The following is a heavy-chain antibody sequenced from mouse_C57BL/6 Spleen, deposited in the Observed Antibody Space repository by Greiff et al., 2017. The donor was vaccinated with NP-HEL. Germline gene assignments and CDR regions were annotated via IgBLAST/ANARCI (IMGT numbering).Heavy chain of an antibody. CDR2: ISDGGSYT. J-gene: IGHJ2*01. Sequence: HLVESGGGLVKPGGSLKLSCAASGFTFSSYAMSWVRQTPEKRLEWVATISDGGSYTYYPDNVKGRFTISRDNAKNNLYLQMSHLKSEDTAMYYCAREGLRASYFDSGAKAPLSQSPQ. D-gene: IGHD1-1*01. CDR1: GFTFSSYA. V-gene: IGHV5-4*01. CDR3: AREGLRASYFDS.